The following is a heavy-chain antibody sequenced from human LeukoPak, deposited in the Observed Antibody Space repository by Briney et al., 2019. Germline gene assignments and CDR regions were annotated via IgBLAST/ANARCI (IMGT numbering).Heavy chain of an antibody. Sequence: SVKVSCKASGGTFSSYAISWVRQAPGQGLEWMERIIPILGIANYAQKFQGRVTITADKSTSTAYMELSSLRSEDTAVYYCARATDSSSWYVDGAEYFQHWGQGTLVTVSS. CDR2: IIPILGIA. CDR3: ARATDSSSWYVDGAEYFQH. D-gene: IGHD6-13*01. CDR1: GGTFSSYA. V-gene: IGHV1-69*04. J-gene: IGHJ1*01.